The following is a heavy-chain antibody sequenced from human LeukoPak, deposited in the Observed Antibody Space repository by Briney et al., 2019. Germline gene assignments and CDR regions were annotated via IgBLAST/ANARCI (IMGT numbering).Heavy chain of an antibody. Sequence: PSETLPLTCTVSGGSISSSSYYWGWIRQPPGKGLEWIGSIYYSGSTYYNPSLKSRVTISVDTSKNQFSLKLSSVTAADTAVYYCARRIIDAFDIWGQGTMVTVSS. CDR3: ARRIIDAFDI. V-gene: IGHV4-39*07. CDR2: IYYSGST. J-gene: IGHJ3*02. CDR1: GGSISSSSYY.